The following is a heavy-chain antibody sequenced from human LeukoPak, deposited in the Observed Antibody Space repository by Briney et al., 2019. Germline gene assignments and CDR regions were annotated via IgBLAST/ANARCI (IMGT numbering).Heavy chain of an antibody. CDR3: ARQLTHLYPHGSVTYPGLYYFDS. D-gene: IGHD4-11*01. CDR2: IYHSGST. Sequence: SETLSLTCGVSGGSITNYYWSWIRQPPGKGLEWIGFIYHSGSTNYNPSLNSRVTISVDTSKNQFSLKLTSMTAADTAVYFCARQLTHLYPHGSVTYPGLYYFDSWGRESWSPSPQ. CDR1: GGSITNYY. J-gene: IGHJ4*02. V-gene: IGHV4-59*08.